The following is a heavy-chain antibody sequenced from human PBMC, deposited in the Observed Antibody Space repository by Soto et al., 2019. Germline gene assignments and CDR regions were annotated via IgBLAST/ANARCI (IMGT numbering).Heavy chain of an antibody. CDR2: INPNSGGT. J-gene: IGHJ6*02. D-gene: IGHD2-2*02. Sequence: ASVKVSCKASGYTFTGYYMHWVRQAPGQGLEWMGWINPNSGGTNYAQKFQGRVTMTRGTSISTAYMEPSRLRSDDTAVYYCATTRWAYCSSTSCYRKNYYYYGMDVWGQGTTVTVSS. CDR3: ATTRWAYCSSTSCYRKNYYYYGMDV. V-gene: IGHV1-2*02. CDR1: GYTFTGYY.